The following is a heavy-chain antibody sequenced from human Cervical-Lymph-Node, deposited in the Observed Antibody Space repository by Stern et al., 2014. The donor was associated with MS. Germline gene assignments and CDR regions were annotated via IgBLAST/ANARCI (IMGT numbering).Heavy chain of an antibody. CDR1: GFTFSSYD. J-gene: IGHJ4*02. Sequence: EVQLEESGGGLVQPGGSLRLSCAASGFTFSSYDMHWVRHATGKGLEWVSAIGTAGDTYYPGSVKGRFTISRENAKNSLYLQMNSLRAGDTAVYYCARDVGDGYFDYWGQGTLVTVSS. V-gene: IGHV3-13*01. D-gene: IGHD5-24*01. CDR2: IGTAGDT. CDR3: ARDVGDGYFDY.